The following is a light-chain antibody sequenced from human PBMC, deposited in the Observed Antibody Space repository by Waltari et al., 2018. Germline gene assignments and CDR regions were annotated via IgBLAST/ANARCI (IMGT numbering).Light chain of an antibody. Sequence: QSALTQPASVSGSPGQSITISCTGTSSDIGDYNFVSWYQQFPGKAPKLMFYEVSNRPLGFSNRFSGSKSGNTASLTISGLQAEDEADYYCTSYTRSNTWVFGGETKVTVL. CDR2: EVS. J-gene: IGLJ3*02. CDR1: SSDIGDYNF. V-gene: IGLV2-14*01. CDR3: TSYTRSNTWV.